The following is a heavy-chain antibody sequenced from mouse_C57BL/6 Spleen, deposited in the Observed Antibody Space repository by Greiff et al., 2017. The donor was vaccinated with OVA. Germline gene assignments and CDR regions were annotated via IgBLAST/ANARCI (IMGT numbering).Heavy chain of an antibody. Sequence: EVQLQQSGPELVKPGASVKISCKASGYSFTGYYMNWVKQSPEKSLEWIGEINPSTGGTPYNQKFKAKATLTVDKSSSTAYMQLKSLTSEDSAVYYCARRGTTAFDYWGQGTTLTVSS. CDR2: INPSTGGT. CDR1: GYSFTGYY. CDR3: ARRGTTAFDY. J-gene: IGHJ2*01. D-gene: IGHD1-2*01. V-gene: IGHV1-42*01.